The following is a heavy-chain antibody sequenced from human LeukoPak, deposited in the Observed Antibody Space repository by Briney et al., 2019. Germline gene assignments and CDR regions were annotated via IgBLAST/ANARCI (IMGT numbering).Heavy chain of an antibody. J-gene: IGHJ6*02. V-gene: IGHV3-9*01. CDR1: GFTFDDYA. Sequence: PGRSLRLSCAASGFTFDDYAMHWVRQAPGKGLEWVSGISWNSGSMGYADSVKGRFTISRDNAKNSLYLQMSSLRAEDTALYYCAKEVTMVRGVRSYGMDVWGQGTTVTVSS. CDR2: ISWNSGSM. CDR3: AKEVTMVRGVRSYGMDV. D-gene: IGHD3-10*01.